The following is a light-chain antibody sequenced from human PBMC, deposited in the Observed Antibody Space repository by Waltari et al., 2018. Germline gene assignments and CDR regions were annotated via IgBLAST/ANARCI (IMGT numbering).Light chain of an antibody. J-gene: IGLJ2*01. Sequence: QAALTQSPSVSGSPGQSVTISCTGTSSDIGGYNRVSWYQQHPGKAPKLMIYEVSKRPSGFSDHFSGSKSDNTASLTISGLQAEDEADYYCSSYTSGSTWVFGGGTRLTVL. V-gene: IGLV2-14*01. CDR1: SSDIGGYNR. CDR2: EVS. CDR3: SSYTSGSTWV.